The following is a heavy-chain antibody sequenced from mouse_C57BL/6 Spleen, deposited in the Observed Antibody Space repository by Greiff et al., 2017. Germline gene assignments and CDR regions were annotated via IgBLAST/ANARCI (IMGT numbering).Heavy chain of an antibody. D-gene: IGHD4-1*01. CDR1: GFTFSNYW. CDR2: IRLKSDNYAT. V-gene: IGHV6-3*01. J-gene: IGHJ1*03. CDR3: TGLGPWYFDV. Sequence: VQLQQSGGGLVQPGGSMKLSCVASGFTFSNYWMNWVRQSPEKGLEWVAQIRLKSDNYATHYAESVKGRFTISRDDSKSSVYLQMNNLRAEDTGIYYCTGLGPWYFDVWGTGTTVTVSS.